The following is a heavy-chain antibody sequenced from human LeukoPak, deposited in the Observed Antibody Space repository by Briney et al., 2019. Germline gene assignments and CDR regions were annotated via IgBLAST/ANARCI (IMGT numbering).Heavy chain of an antibody. CDR1: GGSISSYY. V-gene: IGHV4-59*08. J-gene: IGHJ4*02. D-gene: IGHD1-14*01. CDR2: IYYSGST. Sequence: PSETLSLTCTVSGGSISSYYRSWIRQPPGKGLEWIGYIYYSGSTNYNPSLKSRVTISVDTSKNQFSLKLSSVTAADTAVYYCARVGIVDYWGQGTLVTVSS. CDR3: ARVGIVDY.